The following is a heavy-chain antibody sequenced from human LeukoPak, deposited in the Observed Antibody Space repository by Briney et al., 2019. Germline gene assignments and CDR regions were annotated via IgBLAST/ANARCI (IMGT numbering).Heavy chain of an antibody. V-gene: IGHV4-34*01. Sequence: SETLSLTCAVYGGSFSGYYWSWIRQPPGKGLEWIGEINHSGSTNYNPSLKSRVTISVDTSKNQFSLKLSSVTAADTAVYYCAREGTLWFGRRKSGFVYWGQGTLVTVSS. J-gene: IGHJ4*02. CDR2: INHSGST. D-gene: IGHD3-10*01. CDR3: AREGTLWFGRRKSGFVY. CDR1: GGSFSGYY.